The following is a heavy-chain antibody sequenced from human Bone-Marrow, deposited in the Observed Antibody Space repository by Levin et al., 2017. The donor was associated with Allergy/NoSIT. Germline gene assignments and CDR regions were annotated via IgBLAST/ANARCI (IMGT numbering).Heavy chain of an antibody. Sequence: GESLKISCAVSGFTLNNAWINWVRQAPGKGLGWVGRYKGKTDGGTTDYAAPGKGRSTISRDDSKNMLYLQMNSLKTEDTAVYYCSTVRYCSSGVCYARYYYYYGMDVWGQGTTVTVSS. J-gene: IGHJ6*02. V-gene: IGHV3-15*07. CDR2: YKGKTDGGTT. CDR3: STVRYCSSGVCYARYYYYYGMDV. D-gene: IGHD2-21*02. CDR1: GFTLNNAW.